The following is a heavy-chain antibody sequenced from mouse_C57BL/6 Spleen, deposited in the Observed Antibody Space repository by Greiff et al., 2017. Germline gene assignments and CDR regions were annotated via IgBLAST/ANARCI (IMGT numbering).Heavy chain of an antibody. CDR1: GYTFTDYY. J-gene: IGHJ2*01. CDR3: ARYYYYGSSPFDY. Sequence: EVQLQQSGPELVKPGASVKISCKASGYTFTDYYMNWVKQSHGKSLEWIGDINPNNGGTSYNQKFKGKATLTVEKSSSTAYMELRSLTSEDSAVYYCARYYYYGSSPFDYGGQGTTLTVSS. CDR2: INPNNGGT. D-gene: IGHD1-1*01. V-gene: IGHV1-26*01.